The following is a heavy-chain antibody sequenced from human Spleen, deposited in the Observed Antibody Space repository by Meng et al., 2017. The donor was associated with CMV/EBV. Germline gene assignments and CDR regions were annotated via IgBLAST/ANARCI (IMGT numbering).Heavy chain of an antibody. Sequence: GESLKISCAASGFTFSSYWMSWVRQAPGKGLEWVANIKQDGSEKYYVDSVKGRFTISRDSAKNSLYLQMNSLRAEDTAVYYCALQLGYHAFDIWGQGTMVTVSS. CDR1: GFTFSSYW. CDR2: IKQDGSEK. D-gene: IGHD1-1*01. V-gene: IGHV3-7*01. J-gene: IGHJ3*02. CDR3: ALQLGYHAFDI.